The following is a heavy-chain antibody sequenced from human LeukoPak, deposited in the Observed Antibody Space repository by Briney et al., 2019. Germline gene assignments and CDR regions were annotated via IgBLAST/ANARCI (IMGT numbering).Heavy chain of an antibody. CDR1: GGSISSNY. CDR3: IEDYFDY. Sequence: QASETLSLTCTVSGGSISSNYWSWIRQPAGKGLEWIGRISTSGSTNYNPSLKSRVTISVKTSKNQFSLKLSSVYYCARVTGYMIEDYFDYWGQGTLVTVSS. D-gene: IGHD3-22*01. J-gene: IGHJ4*02. CDR2: ISTSGST. V-gene: IGHV4-4*07.